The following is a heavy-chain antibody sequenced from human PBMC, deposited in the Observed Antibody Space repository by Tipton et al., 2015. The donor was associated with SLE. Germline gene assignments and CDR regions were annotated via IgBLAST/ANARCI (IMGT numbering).Heavy chain of an antibody. CDR3: ANILLGQFDS. CDR2: IYTSGST. V-gene: IGHV4-61*09. CDR1: GGSISSGSYY. Sequence: TLSLTCTVSGGSISSGSYYWSWIRQPAGKGLEWIGHIYTSGSTNYNPSLKSRVTISVDTSKNQFSLKLSSVTAADTAVYYCANILLGQFDSWGQGTLVTVSS. D-gene: IGHD2/OR15-2a*01. J-gene: IGHJ4*02.